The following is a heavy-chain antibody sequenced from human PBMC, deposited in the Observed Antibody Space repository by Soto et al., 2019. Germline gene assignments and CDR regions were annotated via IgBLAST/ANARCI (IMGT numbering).Heavy chain of an antibody. V-gene: IGHV3-23*01. CDR1: GFTFSSHV. CDR3: ARSREIIASAGSFDY. J-gene: IGHJ4*02. Sequence: EVQLLESGGGLVQPGGSLRLSCAASGFTFSSHVMSWVRQAPGKGLEWVSGISTGGGSTDYADSVKGRFTISRDNSKNTLHLQMKSVRAEDTAVYYCARSREIIASAGSFDYWGQGTLVTVSS. CDR2: ISTGGGST. D-gene: IGHD6-25*01.